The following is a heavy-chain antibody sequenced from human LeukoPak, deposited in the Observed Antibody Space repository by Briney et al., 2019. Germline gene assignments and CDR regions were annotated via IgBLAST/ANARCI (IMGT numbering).Heavy chain of an antibody. CDR2: ISYDGSNK. V-gene: IGHV3-30-3*01. Sequence: GGSLRLSCAASGFTFSSYAMHWVRQAPGKGLEWVAVISYDGSNKYYADSVKGRFTISRDNAKNSLYLQMNSLRAEDTALYYCAGGGVMDAFDIWGQGTMVTVSS. CDR1: GFTFSSYA. J-gene: IGHJ3*02. D-gene: IGHD3-16*01. CDR3: AGGGVMDAFDI.